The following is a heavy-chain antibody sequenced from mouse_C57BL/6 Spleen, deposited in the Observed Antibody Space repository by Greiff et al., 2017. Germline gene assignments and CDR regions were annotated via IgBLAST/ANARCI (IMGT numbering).Heavy chain of an antibody. Sequence: QVQLQQSGAELVRPGASVTLSCKASGYTFTDYEMHWVKQTPVHGLEWIGAIDPETGGTAYNQKFKGKAILTADKSSSTAYMELRSLTSEDSAVYCWTPPRGGSYSMDYWGQGTSVTVSS. CDR1: GYTFTDYE. CDR3: TPPRGGSYSMDY. CDR2: IDPETGGT. J-gene: IGHJ4*01. D-gene: IGHD1-1*02. V-gene: IGHV1-15*01.